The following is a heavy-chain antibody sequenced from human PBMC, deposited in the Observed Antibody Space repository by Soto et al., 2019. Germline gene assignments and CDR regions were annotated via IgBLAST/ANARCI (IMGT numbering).Heavy chain of an antibody. CDR2: VNHSGTT. D-gene: IGHD2-2*01. Sequence: QVQLQQWGAGLLKPSETLSLTCAVYGGSFSGYYWTWIRQCPEKGLEWIGEVNHSGTTYYNPSLKTRVTISVHTPKNQFSLKMISVTAADTAVYYCARGIGYCSSINCYSSRRLRFDSWGQGTLVTVSS. J-gene: IGHJ4*02. V-gene: IGHV4-34*01. CDR1: GGSFSGYY. CDR3: ARGIGYCSSINCYSSRRLRFDS.